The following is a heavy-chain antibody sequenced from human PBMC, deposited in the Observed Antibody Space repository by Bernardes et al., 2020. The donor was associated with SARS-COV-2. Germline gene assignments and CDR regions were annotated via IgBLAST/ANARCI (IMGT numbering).Heavy chain of an antibody. V-gene: IGHV4-59*08. CDR1: GDSLSNSF. D-gene: IGHD2-2*01. CDR2: ISYSGST. CDR3: ATSFVVAPAAPTHYGMDV. Sequence: SETLSLTCGVSGDSLSNSFWSWIRQSPGRGLEWIGYISYSGSTDYNPSLKSRVTMSVDSSKNQFSLRLTSVTAADTAVYYCATSFVVAPAAPTHYGMDVWGQGTTVTVSS. J-gene: IGHJ6*02.